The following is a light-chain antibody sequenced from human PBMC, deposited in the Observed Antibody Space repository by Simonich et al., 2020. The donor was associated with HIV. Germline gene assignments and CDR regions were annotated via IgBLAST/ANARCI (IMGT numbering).Light chain of an antibody. CDR1: QSVRSN. J-gene: IGKJ5*01. V-gene: IGKV3-15*01. CDR3: QHYYNWPPIT. Sequence: EIVMTQSPATLSVSPGVRANLSCRPIQSVRSNLAWYQQKLGQAPRLLIYGTSTRATGIPARFSGIGSGTEFTLTITSMQSEDFAVYYCQHYYNWPPITFGQGTRLDIK. CDR2: GTS.